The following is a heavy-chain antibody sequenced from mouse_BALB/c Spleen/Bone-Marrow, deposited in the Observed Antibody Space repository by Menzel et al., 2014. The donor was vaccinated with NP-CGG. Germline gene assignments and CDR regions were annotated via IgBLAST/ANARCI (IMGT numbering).Heavy chain of an antibody. V-gene: IGHV7-3*02. J-gene: IGHJ1*01. CDR2: IRNKANGYTT. CDR3: ARDRSYGSNWYFDV. Sequence: EVQLVESGGGLVQPGGSLRLSCATSGFTFXDYYMSWVRQPPGKALEWLGFIRNKANGYTTEYSASVKGRFTISRDNSQSILYLQMNILRTEDSATYYCARDRSYGSNWYFDVWGAGTTVTVSS. D-gene: IGHD1-1*01. CDR1: GFTFXDYY.